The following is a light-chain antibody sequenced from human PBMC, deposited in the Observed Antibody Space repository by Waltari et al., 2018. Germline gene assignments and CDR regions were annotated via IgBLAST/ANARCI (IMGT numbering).Light chain of an antibody. V-gene: IGLV4-69*01. Sequence: QLVLTQSPSASASLGASVKLTCTLSSGHSSNVIAWLQQQPEKGPRYLMKVNSDGSHRKGDEIPDRFSGSSSGAERYLTISNLQSEEEADYYCQTGGHGTWVFGGGTKLTVL. J-gene: IGLJ3*02. CDR3: QTGGHGTWV. CDR1: SGHSSNV. CDR2: VNSDGSH.